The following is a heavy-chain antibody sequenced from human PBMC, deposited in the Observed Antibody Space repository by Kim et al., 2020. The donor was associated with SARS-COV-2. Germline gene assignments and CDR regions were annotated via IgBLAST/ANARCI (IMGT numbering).Heavy chain of an antibody. CDR3: AKDSSGQWLAHDY. D-gene: IGHD6-19*01. J-gene: IGHJ4*02. V-gene: IGHV3-30*02. Sequence: YADSVKGRFTISRDNSKNTLYLQMNSLRAEDTAVYYCAKDSSGQWLAHDYWGQGTLVTVSS.